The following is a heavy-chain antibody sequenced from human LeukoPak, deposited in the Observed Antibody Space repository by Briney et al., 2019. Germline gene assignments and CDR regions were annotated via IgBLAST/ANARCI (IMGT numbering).Heavy chain of an antibody. CDR1: GFTFSSYW. J-gene: IGHJ5*02. D-gene: IGHD5-24*01. CDR2: IKQDGSEK. CDR3: ARLIRRWLQSFWFDP. V-gene: IGHV3-7*01. Sequence: PGGSLRLSCAASGFTFSSYWMSWVRQAPGKGLEWVANIKQDGSEKYYVDSVKGRFTISRDNAKNSLYLQMNSLRAEDTAVYYCARLIRRWLQSFWFDPWGQGTLVTVSS.